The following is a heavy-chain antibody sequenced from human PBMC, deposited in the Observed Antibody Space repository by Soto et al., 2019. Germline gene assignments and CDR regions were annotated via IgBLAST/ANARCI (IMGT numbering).Heavy chain of an antibody. CDR2: IWYDGSNK. CDR3: AASPVGATAVYYYYGMDV. Sequence: QVQLVESGGGVVQPGRSLRLSCAASGFTFSSYGMHWVRQAPGKGLEWVAVIWYDGSNKYYADSVKGRFTISRDNAKNTLYLQMNSLRAEDTAVYYCAASPVGATAVYYYYGMDVWGQGTTVTVSS. D-gene: IGHD1-26*01. V-gene: IGHV3-33*01. J-gene: IGHJ6*02. CDR1: GFTFSSYG.